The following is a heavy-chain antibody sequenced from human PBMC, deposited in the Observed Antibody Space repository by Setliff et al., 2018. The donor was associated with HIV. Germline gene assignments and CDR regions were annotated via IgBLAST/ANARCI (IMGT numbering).Heavy chain of an antibody. CDR2: IYPVDSDT. Sequence: GESLTISCKGSGFSFTNYWIGWVRQMPGRGLEWMGIIYPVDSDTRYTASFQGQVTISADRSINTAYLQWSSLKASDTAIYYCVRRRGSSAGYFDHWGQGTLVTVSS. CDR3: VRRRGSSAGYFDH. J-gene: IGHJ4*02. V-gene: IGHV5-51*01. D-gene: IGHD6-13*01. CDR1: GFSFTNYW.